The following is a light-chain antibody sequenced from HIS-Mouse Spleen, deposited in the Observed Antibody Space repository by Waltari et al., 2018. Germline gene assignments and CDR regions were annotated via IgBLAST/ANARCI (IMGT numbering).Light chain of an antibody. CDR2: DVS. Sequence: QSALTQPRSVSGSPGQSVTISCTGTSSDFCGYHYVSWYQQHPGKAPKLMIYDVSKRPSGVPDRFSGSKSGNTASLTISGLQAEDEADYYCCSYAGSYVVFGGGTKLTVL. J-gene: IGLJ2*01. CDR1: SSDFCGYHY. CDR3: CSYAGSYVV. V-gene: IGLV2-11*01.